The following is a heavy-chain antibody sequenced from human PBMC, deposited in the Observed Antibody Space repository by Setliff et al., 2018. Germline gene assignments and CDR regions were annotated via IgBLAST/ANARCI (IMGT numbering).Heavy chain of an antibody. J-gene: IGHJ4*02. D-gene: IGHD1-26*01. CDR2: INPDNGGT. V-gene: IGHV1-2*02. CDR3: ATAVWEFLY. CDR1: GYAFFGYF. Sequence: ASVRVSCKASGYAFFGYFMNWVRQAPGQGPEWMGWINPDNGGTHYAEKFQGRVTMTRDTSISTAYMELSSLRSDDTAIYYCATAVWEFLYWGQGALVTVSS.